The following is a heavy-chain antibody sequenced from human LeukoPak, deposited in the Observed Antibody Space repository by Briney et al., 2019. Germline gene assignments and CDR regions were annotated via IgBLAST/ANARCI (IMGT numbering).Heavy chain of an antibody. Sequence: SETLSLTCTVSGDSISSRNWWTGVRQTPEKGLEWIGEIFHTGSTNYNPSVEGRVTISIDKSRNHFSLMLTSVTAADTALYYCARGMWFDTLFSAFDVWGQGTMVSVSS. CDR2: IFHTGST. J-gene: IGHJ3*01. CDR3: ARGMWFDTLFSAFDV. CDR1: GDSISSRNW. V-gene: IGHV4-4*02. D-gene: IGHD3-10*01.